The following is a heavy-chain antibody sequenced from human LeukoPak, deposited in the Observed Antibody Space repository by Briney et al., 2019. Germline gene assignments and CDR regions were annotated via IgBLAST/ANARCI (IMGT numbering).Heavy chain of an antibody. D-gene: IGHD2-15*01. CDR3: ARLGYCSGGSCPHPVDY. CDR2: IYYSGST. Sequence: PSETLSLTCTVSGGSISSYYWSWIRQPPGKGLEWIGYIYYSGSTNYNPSLKSRATISVDTSKNQFSLKLSSVTAADTAVYYCARLGYCSGGSCPHPVDYWGQGTLVTVSS. J-gene: IGHJ4*02. V-gene: IGHV4-59*08. CDR1: GGSISSYY.